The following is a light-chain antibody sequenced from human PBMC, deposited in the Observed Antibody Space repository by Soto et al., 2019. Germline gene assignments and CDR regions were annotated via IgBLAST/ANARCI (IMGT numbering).Light chain of an antibody. CDR3: KSRTSTTSYV. CDR1: SSNIGSNT. Sequence: QLVLTQPPSASGTPGQRVTISCSGSSSNIGSNTVNWYQQLPGTAPKFLIYKNNQRPSGVPDRFSGSKSGTSASLAISGLQSEDEADYYCKSRTSTTSYVFGTGTKLTVL. CDR2: KNN. J-gene: IGLJ1*01. V-gene: IGLV1-44*01.